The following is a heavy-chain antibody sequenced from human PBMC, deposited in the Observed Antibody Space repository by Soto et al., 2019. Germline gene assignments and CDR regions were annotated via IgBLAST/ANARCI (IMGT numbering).Heavy chain of an antibody. J-gene: IGHJ2*01. V-gene: IGHV1-69*01. CDR1: GASFDSYT. Sequence: QVQLVQSGAEVRKSGSSVKVSCKLSGASFDSYTITWVRQAPGQGLEWMGGIIPIFGTTNYAQKFQGRHTITADGLTSAAYMDLSSLTYEDTAVYYCARGPLYDLESGMYWYFDLWGRGTLVTVSS. D-gene: IGHD1-26*01. CDR2: IIPIFGTT. CDR3: ARGPLYDLESGMYWYFDL.